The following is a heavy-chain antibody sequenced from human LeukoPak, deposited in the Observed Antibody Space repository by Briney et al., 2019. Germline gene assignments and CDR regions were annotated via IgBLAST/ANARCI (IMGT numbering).Heavy chain of an antibody. CDR3: PRDGSSFDY. D-gene: IGHD2-15*01. J-gene: IGHJ4*02. Sequence: GGSLRLSCAASGFTFTGYWMSWVRQAPGKGLEWVANIKKDGSEKYFMDSVKGRFTISRDNAKNSLYLQMNSLRVEDTAVYYCPRDGSSFDYWGQGTLVTVSS. V-gene: IGHV3-7*01. CDR1: GFTFTGYW. CDR2: IKKDGSEK.